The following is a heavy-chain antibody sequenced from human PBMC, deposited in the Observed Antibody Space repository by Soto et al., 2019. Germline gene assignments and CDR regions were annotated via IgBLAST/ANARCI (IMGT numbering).Heavy chain of an antibody. CDR3: ARGYCSGGSCYSDWFAP. CDR1: GGTFSSYA. CDR2: IIPIFGTA. D-gene: IGHD2-15*01. J-gene: IGHJ5*02. V-gene: IGHV1-69*06. Sequence: QVQLVQSGAEVKKPGSSVKVSCKASGGTFSSYAISWVRQAPGQGLEWMGGIIPIFGTANYAQKFQGRVTITADKSTRTAYMELSSLRSEDTAVYYCARGYCSGGSCYSDWFAPWGHGTLVTVSS.